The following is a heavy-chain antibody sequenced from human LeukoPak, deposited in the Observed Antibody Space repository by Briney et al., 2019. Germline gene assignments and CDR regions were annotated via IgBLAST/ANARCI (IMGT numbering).Heavy chain of an antibody. CDR2: ISSNGGST. D-gene: IGHD4-17*01. V-gene: IGHV3-64*01. J-gene: IGHJ6*02. CDR3: ARDPRPDYGNSLYYGIDV. CDR1: GFTFSSYA. Sequence: AGGSLRLSCAASGFTFSSYAMHWVRQAPGKGLEYVSAISSNGGSTYYANSVKGRFTISRDNSKNTLYLQMGSLRAEDTALYYCARDPRPDYGNSLYYGIDVWGQGTTVTVSS.